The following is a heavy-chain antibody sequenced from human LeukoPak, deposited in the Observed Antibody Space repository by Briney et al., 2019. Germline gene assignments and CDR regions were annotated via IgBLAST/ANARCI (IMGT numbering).Heavy chain of an antibody. CDR3: AKDFGVYYDRYNFDY. D-gene: IGHD3-22*01. Sequence: GGSLRLSCAASGFTFSSYGMHWVRQAPGKGLEWVAVISYDGSNKYYADSVKGRFTISRDNSKNTLYLQMNSLRAEDTAVYYCAKDFGVYYDRYNFDYWGQGTLVTVSS. J-gene: IGHJ4*02. CDR2: ISYDGSNK. V-gene: IGHV3-30*18. CDR1: GFTFSSYG.